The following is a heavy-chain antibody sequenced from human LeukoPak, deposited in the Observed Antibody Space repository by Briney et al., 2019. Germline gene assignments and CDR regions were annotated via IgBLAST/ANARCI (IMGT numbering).Heavy chain of an antibody. CDR1: GGTFSSYA. J-gene: IGHJ4*02. CDR2: IIPIFGTA. Sequence: SVKVSCKASGGTFSSYAISWVRQAPGQGLEWMGGIIPIFGTANYAQKFQGRVTITADEPTSTAYMELSSLRSEDTAVYYCARDLGTTLNYFDYWGQGTLVTVSS. CDR3: ARDLGTTLNYFDY. V-gene: IGHV1-69*13. D-gene: IGHD4-17*01.